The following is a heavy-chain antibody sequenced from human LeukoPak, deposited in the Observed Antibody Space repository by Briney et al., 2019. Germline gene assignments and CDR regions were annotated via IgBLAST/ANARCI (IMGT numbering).Heavy chain of an antibody. CDR3: ARGRRGYYYGSGSYHFDY. Sequence: PSETLSLTCAVYGGSFSGYYWSWIRQPPGKGLEWIGEINHSGSTNYNPSLKSRVTISVDTSKNQFSLKLSSVTAADTAVYYCARGRRGYYYGSGSYHFDYWGQGTLVTVSS. D-gene: IGHD3-10*01. CDR1: GGSFSGYY. V-gene: IGHV4-34*01. CDR2: INHSGST. J-gene: IGHJ4*02.